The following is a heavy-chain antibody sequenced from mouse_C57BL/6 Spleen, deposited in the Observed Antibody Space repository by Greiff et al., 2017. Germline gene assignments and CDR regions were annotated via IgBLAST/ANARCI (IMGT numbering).Heavy chain of an antibody. V-gene: IGHV2-2*01. D-gene: IGHD1-1*01. CDR1: GFSLTSYG. CDR3: ARKNYGSSYKGAMDY. CDR2: IWSGGST. Sequence: VQLQESGPGLVQPSQSLSITCTVSGFSLTSYGVHWVRQSPGKGLEWLGVIWSGGSTDYNAAFISRLGISKDNSKSQVFFNMNSLQADDTAIYYSARKNYGSSYKGAMDYWGQGTSVTVAS. J-gene: IGHJ4*01.